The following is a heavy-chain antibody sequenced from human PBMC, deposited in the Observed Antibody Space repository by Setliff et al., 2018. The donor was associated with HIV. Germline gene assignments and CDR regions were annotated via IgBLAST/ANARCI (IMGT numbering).Heavy chain of an antibody. J-gene: IGHJ4*02. CDR1: EDTFNSYT. CDR3: ATSFGSGVAPFDN. Sequence: SVKVSCKASEDTFNSYTIHWVRQTPGQGLEWMGRTIPVLSMSNFALKFQGRGSIFADKSTSTAYLGLNGLTSEDTAIYCCATSFGSGVAPFDNWGQGTLVTVSS. V-gene: IGHV1-69*02. D-gene: IGHD3-10*01. CDR2: TIPVLSMS.